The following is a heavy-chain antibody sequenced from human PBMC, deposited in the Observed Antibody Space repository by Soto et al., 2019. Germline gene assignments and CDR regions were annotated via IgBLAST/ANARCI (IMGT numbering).Heavy chain of an antibody. J-gene: IGHJ4*02. CDR2: IYHTGST. V-gene: IGHV4-31*03. CDR3: ARLGNEYDSGPVFYFKF. CDR1: GGSISSGTYY. D-gene: IGHD3-10*01. Sequence: PSETLSLTCTVSGGSISSGTYYWSWLRQPPGKGLEWRGNIYHTGSTDFNPSLKSRLTMSVDTSKNQFSLRLTSVTAADTAVYYCARLGNEYDSGPVFYFKFWGPGTLVTVSS.